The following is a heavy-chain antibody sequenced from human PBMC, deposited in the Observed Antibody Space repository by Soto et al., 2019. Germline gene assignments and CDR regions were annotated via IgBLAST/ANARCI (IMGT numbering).Heavy chain of an antibody. Sequence: ESGGGVVQPGRSLRLSCAASGFTFSSYAMHWVRQAPGKGLEWVAVISYDGSNKYYADSVKGRFTISRDNSKNTLYLQMNSLRAEDTAVYYCARDDRKYGQGWGQGTLVTVSS. CDR1: GFTFSSYA. D-gene: IGHD2-8*01. V-gene: IGHV3-30-3*01. CDR2: ISYDGSNK. CDR3: ARDDRKYGQG. J-gene: IGHJ4*02.